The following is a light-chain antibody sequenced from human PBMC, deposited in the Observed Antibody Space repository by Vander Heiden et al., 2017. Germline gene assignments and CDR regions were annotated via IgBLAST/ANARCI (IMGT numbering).Light chain of an antibody. CDR2: AAS. CDR3: QQSYSTPQT. Sequence: DLQMPQYPSSLSASVGDRVTITCRASQSISSYLNWYQQKPGKAPKLLIYAASSLQSGVPSRFSGSGSGTDFTLTISSLQPEDFATYYCQQSYSTPQTFGQGTKVEIK. V-gene: IGKV1-39*01. J-gene: IGKJ1*01. CDR1: QSISSY.